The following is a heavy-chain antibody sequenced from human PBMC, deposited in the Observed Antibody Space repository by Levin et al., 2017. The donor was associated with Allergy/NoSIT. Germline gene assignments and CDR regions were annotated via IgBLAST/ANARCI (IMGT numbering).Heavy chain of an antibody. V-gene: IGHV4-61*02. J-gene: IGHJ4*02. CDR3: ASAEVGSEH. CDR2: IYSSGSA. Sequence: LRLSCKVSGGSISSGSYYWSWIRQPAATGLEWIGRIYSSGSANYNPSLKSRVTISVDTSKNQFSLKLSSVTAADTAVCYCASAEVGSEHWGQGTLVTVSS. D-gene: IGHD3-10*01. CDR1: GGSISSGSYY.